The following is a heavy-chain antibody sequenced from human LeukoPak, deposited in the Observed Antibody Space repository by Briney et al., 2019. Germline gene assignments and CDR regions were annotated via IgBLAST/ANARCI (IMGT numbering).Heavy chain of an antibody. Sequence: PGGSLRLSCAASGFTFSSYSMNWVRQAPGKGLEWVSSISSSSSYIYYADSVKGRFTISRDNAKNSLYLQMNSLRAEDTAMYYCARDDVFFPAMRGYYDSSGYEDYWGQGTLVTVSS. J-gene: IGHJ4*02. CDR2: ISSSSSYI. CDR1: GFTFSSYS. D-gene: IGHD3-22*01. V-gene: IGHV3-21*01. CDR3: ARDDVFFPAMRGYYDSSGYEDY.